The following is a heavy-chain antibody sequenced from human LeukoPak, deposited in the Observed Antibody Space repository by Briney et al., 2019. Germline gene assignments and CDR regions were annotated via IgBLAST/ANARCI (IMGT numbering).Heavy chain of an antibody. Sequence: PSETLSLTCTVSGGSISSSSYYWGWIRQPPGKGLEWIGRIYSSGSTNYNPSLKSRVSISLDTSKHQFSLMLTSVNAGDTAVYYCARASHDYWSGYSIDLWGQGTPVTVSS. CDR1: GGSISSSSYY. V-gene: IGHV4-39*01. D-gene: IGHD3-3*01. J-gene: IGHJ4*02. CDR3: ARASHDYWSGYSIDL. CDR2: IYSSGST.